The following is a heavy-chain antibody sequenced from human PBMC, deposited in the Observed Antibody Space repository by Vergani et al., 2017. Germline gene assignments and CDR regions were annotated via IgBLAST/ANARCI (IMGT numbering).Heavy chain of an antibody. D-gene: IGHD3-9*01. CDR1: GYTFSNYY. J-gene: IGHJ4*02. CDR3: ARGDYGILTGYRY. CDR2: INPSGGHT. V-gene: IGHV1-46*03. Sequence: QAQAVQSGAEVKKSGASVKVSCKTSGYTFSNYYMHWVRQAPGQGLEWMGIINPSGGHTNYAQKFQGRVTMTRDTSTSTVYMELSSLRSEDTAIYYCARGDYGILTGYRYWGQGTLVTVSA.